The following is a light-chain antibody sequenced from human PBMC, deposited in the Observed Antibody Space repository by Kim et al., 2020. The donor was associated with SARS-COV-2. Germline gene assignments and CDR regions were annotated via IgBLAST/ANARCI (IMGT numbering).Light chain of an antibody. CDR3: CSFAGNSDV. CDR2: AVN. Sequence: QSALTQPASVSGSLGQSITISCTGSSDDVGGYDLVSWYQFHPGKAPQLIMYAVNRRPSEVSDRFSGDRSDNTASLTISGLRAEDEATYYCCSFAGNSDVFGTGTQLTVL. J-gene: IGLJ1*01. V-gene: IGLV2-23*02. CDR1: SDDVGGYDL.